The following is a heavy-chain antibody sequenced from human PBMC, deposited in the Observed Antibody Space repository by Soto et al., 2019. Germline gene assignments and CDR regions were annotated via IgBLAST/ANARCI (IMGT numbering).Heavy chain of an antibody. D-gene: IGHD2-21*02. J-gene: IGHJ6*02. V-gene: IGHV4-34*01. CDR1: GGSFSGYY. CDR3: ARKKVTAIYYGMDV. CDR2: INHSGST. Sequence: PSETLSLTWAVYGGSFSGYYWSWIRQPPGKGLEWIGEINHSGSTNYNPSLKSRVTISVDTSKNQFSLKLSSVTAADTAVYYCARKKVTAIYYGMDVWGQGTTVTVSS.